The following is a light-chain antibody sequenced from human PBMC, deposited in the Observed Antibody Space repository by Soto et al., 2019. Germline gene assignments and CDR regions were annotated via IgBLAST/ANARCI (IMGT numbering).Light chain of an antibody. CDR2: GNS. J-gene: IGLJ3*02. Sequence: QSVLTQPPSVSGAPGQRVTISCTGSSSIIGAGYDVHWYQQLPGTAPKLLIYGNSNRPSGVPDRFSGSKSGTSASLAITGLLPEDEADYYCQSYDSSLSGWVFGGGTKLTVL. V-gene: IGLV1-40*01. CDR3: QSYDSSLSGWV. CDR1: SSIIGAGYD.